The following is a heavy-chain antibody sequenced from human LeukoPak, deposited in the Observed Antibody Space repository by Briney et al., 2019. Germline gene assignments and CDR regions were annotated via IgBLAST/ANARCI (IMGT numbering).Heavy chain of an antibody. D-gene: IGHD1-26*01. V-gene: IGHV3-9*01. CDR2: ISWNSGSI. J-gene: IGHJ2*01. CDR3: AKDRSWADWYFDL. CDR1: GFTFDDYA. Sequence: TGGSLRLSCAASGFTFDDYAMHWVRQAPGKGLEWVSGISWNSGSIGYADSVKGRFTISRDNAENSLYLQMNSLRAEDTALYYCAKDRSWADWYFDLWGRGTLVTVSS.